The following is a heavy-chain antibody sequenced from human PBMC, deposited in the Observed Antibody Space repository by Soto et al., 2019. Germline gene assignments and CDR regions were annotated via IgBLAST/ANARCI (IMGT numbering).Heavy chain of an antibody. D-gene: IGHD2-2*01. V-gene: IGHV3-23*01. CDR3: AKLPVVPAAMRENYFXY. J-gene: IGHJ4*02. Sequence: GGSLRLSCAASGFTFSSYAMSWVRQAPGKGLEWVSAISGSGGSTYYADSVKGRFTISRDNSKNTLYLQMNSLRAEDTAVYYCAKLPVVPAAMRENYFXYWGQGTLVTVSS. CDR1: GFTFSSYA. CDR2: ISGSGGST.